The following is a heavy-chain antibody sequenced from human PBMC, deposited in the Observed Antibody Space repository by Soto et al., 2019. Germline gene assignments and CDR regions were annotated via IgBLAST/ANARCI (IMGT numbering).Heavy chain of an antibody. CDR1: GYSFTSYW. Sequence: GESLKISCKGSGYSFTSYWIGGGRQMPGKGLEWMGIIYPADSDIRYSESSEGHVTISVDKSISTAYLQWSSLQASDTAIYYCVPRPFTTPSFGMDVWGKCTTGTSPQ. CDR2: IYPADSDI. J-gene: IGHJ6*04. V-gene: IGHV5-51*01. D-gene: IGHD4-17*01. CDR3: VPRPFTTPSFGMDV.